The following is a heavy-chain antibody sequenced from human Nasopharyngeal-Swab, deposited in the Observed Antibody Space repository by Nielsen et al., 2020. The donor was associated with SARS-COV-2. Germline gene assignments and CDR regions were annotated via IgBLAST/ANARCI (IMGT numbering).Heavy chain of an antibody. D-gene: IGHD6-19*01. CDR2: IYYSGST. Sequence: SETLSLTCTVSGGSISSSSYYWGWIRQPPGKGLEWIGSIYYSGSTYYNPSLKSRVTISVDTSKNQFSLKPSSVTAADTAVYYCARGYSSGWYPFDYWGQGTLVTVSS. V-gene: IGHV4-39*07. CDR1: GGSISSSSYY. J-gene: IGHJ4*02. CDR3: ARGYSSGWYPFDY.